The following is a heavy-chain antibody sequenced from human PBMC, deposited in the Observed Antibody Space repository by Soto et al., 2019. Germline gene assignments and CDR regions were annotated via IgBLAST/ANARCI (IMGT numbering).Heavy chain of an antibody. CDR1: GGSMRGYS. J-gene: IGHJ6*02. V-gene: IGHV4-59*08. Sequence: SETLSLTCNVSGGSMRGYSWSWIRQTPGKGLEWIGYVYYSGGTNYSPSFKRRVTISVDTSRNQFSLKVSSVTAADTAVYYCARLGGYCSSTSCYGHYTMDVWGQGTTVTVSS. D-gene: IGHD2-2*01. CDR3: ARLGGYCSSTSCYGHYTMDV. CDR2: VYYSGGT.